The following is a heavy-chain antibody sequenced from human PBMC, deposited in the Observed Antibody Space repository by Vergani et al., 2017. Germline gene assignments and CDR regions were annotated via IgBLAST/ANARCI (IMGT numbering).Heavy chain of an antibody. D-gene: IGHD6-6*01. CDR2: IYYSGGT. Sequence: QVQLQESGPGLVKPSETLSLTCTVSGGSVSSGSYYWSWIRQPPGKGLEWIGYIYYSGGTNYNPSLKSRVTISVDTSKNQFSLKLSSVTAADTAVYYCARTLEYSSSSFDPWGQGTLVTVSS. CDR3: ARTLEYSSSSFDP. CDR1: GGSVSSGSYY. J-gene: IGHJ5*02. V-gene: IGHV4-61*01.